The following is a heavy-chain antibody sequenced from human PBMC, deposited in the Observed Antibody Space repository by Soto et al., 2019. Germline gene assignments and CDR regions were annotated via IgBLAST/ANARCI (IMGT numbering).Heavy chain of an antibody. Sequence: QVQLVQSGAEVKKPGASVKVSCKASGYTFTSYGISWVRQAPGQGLEWMGWISAYNGNTNYAQKHQGRVTMTTDSSTCTGXMELRSLRSDDTAVYYCARGGCSSTSCAPHNWFDPWGQGTLVTVSS. V-gene: IGHV1-18*01. CDR2: ISAYNGNT. D-gene: IGHD2-2*01. CDR3: ARGGCSSTSCAPHNWFDP. CDR1: GYTFTSYG. J-gene: IGHJ5*02.